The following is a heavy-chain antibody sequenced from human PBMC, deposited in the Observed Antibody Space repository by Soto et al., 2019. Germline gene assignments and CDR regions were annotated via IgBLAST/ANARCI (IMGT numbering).Heavy chain of an antibody. V-gene: IGHV2-5*01. Sequence: QITLKESGPTLVKPTETLTLTCTFSGLSLTTRGMGVSWIRQPPGRALEWLALIYWNDDPRYSPSLKSRLTISKDTTKKQVFLTVTNMDPVDTGTDYCAQRTPECGMDVWGQGTMVTVSS. CDR2: IYWNDDP. CDR1: GLSLTTRGMG. CDR3: AQRTPECGMDV. J-gene: IGHJ6*02.